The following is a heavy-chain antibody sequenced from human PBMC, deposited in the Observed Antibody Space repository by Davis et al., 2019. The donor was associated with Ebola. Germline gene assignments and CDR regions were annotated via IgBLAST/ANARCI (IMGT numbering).Heavy chain of an antibody. D-gene: IGHD4-23*01. Sequence: GESLKISCAASGFTFSSYWMSWVRQAPGKGLEWVADIKQDGSEQYYVDSVKGRFTISRDNAKNSLYLQMNSLRDEDTAVYYCARDGRRRMPTWTTVVTPHDYWGQGTLVTASS. CDR3: ARDGRRRMPTWTTVVTPHDY. V-gene: IGHV3-7*01. J-gene: IGHJ4*02. CDR1: GFTFSSYW. CDR2: IKQDGSEQ.